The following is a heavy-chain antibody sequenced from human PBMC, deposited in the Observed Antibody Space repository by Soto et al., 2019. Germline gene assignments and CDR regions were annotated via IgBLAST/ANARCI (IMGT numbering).Heavy chain of an antibody. CDR2: INHSGST. Sequence: SETLSLTCAVYGGSFSGYYWSWIRQPPGKGLEWIGEINHSGSTNYNPSLKSRVTISVDTSKNQFSLKLSSVTAADTAVYYCARDISLTGDRVGFDYWGQGTLVTVSS. CDR3: ARDISLTGDRVGFDY. J-gene: IGHJ4*02. V-gene: IGHV4-34*01. D-gene: IGHD7-27*01. CDR1: GGSFSGYY.